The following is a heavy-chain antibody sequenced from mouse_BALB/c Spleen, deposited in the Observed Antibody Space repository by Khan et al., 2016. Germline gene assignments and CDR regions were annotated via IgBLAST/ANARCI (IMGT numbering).Heavy chain of an antibody. Sequence: EVQLVESGGGLVKPGGSLKLSCAASGFTFSSYAMSWVRQTPEKRLEWVASISSGGSSFYPDILKDRFTLSSDNARNILYLQMSIMRSEDTAMYFCATKVYYFDYWGQGTTLTDSS. J-gene: IGHJ2*01. CDR1: GFTFSSYA. CDR2: ISSGGSS. V-gene: IGHV5-6-5*01. CDR3: ATKVYYFDY.